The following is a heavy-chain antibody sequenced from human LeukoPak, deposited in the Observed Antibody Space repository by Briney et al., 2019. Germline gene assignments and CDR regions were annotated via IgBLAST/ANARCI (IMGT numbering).Heavy chain of an antibody. D-gene: IGHD4-17*01. CDR1: GGSISSYY. J-gene: IGHJ5*02. CDR2: IYTSGST. Sequence: SETLSLTCTVPGGSISSYYWSWIRQPPGEGLEWIGYIYTSGSTNYNPSLKSRVTISVDTSKNQFVLKLRAVTAPGTVVYYFARRLRFDRFDTWAQGTMVTVSS. V-gene: IGHV4-4*09. CDR3: ARRLRFDRFDT.